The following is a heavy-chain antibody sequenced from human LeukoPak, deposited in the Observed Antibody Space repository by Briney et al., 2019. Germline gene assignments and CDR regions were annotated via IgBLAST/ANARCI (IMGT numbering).Heavy chain of an antibody. CDR2: ISWNSGNI. D-gene: IGHD4-11*01. Sequence: PGGSLRLSCAVSGFTLDDYAMHWVRQAPGKGLEWVSGISWNSGNIVYADSVKGRFTMSRDNAKNSLYLQMNSLRAEDMGLYYCAKDARYSNYAGGGFDYWGQGALVTVSS. CDR1: GFTLDDYA. J-gene: IGHJ4*02. CDR3: AKDARYSNYAGGGFDY. V-gene: IGHV3-9*03.